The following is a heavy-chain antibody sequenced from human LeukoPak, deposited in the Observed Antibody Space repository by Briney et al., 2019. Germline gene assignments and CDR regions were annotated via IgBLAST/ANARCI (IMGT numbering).Heavy chain of an antibody. Sequence: SQTLSLTCAISGVSVSINSAAWNWIRQSPPRGLEWLGRTYYRSKWYNDYAVSVRSRITINPDTSKNQFSLQLNSVTPEDTAVYYCASSSGSSLFDYWGQGTLVTVSS. CDR1: GVSVSINSAA. CDR3: ASSSGSSLFDY. J-gene: IGHJ4*02. CDR2: TYYRSKWYN. V-gene: IGHV6-1*01. D-gene: IGHD1-26*01.